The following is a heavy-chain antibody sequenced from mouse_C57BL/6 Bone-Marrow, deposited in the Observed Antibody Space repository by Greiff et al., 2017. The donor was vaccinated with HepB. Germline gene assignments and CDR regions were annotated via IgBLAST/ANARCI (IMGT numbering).Heavy chain of an antibody. Sequence: EVQLQESGGGLVQPGGSLKLSCAASGFTFSDYYMYWVRQTPEKRLEWVAYISNGGGSTYYPDTVKGRFTISRDNAKNTLYLQMSRLKSEDTAMYYCARADGWYFDVWGTGTTVTVSS. V-gene: IGHV5-12*01. CDR1: GFTFSDYY. CDR2: ISNGGGST. CDR3: ARADGWYFDV. J-gene: IGHJ1*03.